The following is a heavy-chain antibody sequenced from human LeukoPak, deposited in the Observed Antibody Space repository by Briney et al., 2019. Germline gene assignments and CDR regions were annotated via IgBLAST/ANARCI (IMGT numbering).Heavy chain of an antibody. J-gene: IGHJ4*02. V-gene: IGHV4-4*02. Sequence: RTSETLSLTCAVSGDFITKSVWWIWVRQTPGKGLEWIGDIYHSGSTNSNPSLKSRVTLSLDKSKNQFSLKLSSVTAADTAVYYCAREGSSGWYGGYWGQGTLVTVSS. CDR1: GDFITKSVW. D-gene: IGHD6-19*01. CDR3: AREGSSGWYGGY. CDR2: IYHSGST.